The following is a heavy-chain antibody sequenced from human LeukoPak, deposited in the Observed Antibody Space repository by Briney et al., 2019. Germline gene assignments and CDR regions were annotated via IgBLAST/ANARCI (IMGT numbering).Heavy chain of an antibody. Sequence: SETLSLTCAVYGGSFSGYYWSWIRQPPGKGLEWIGEINHSGSTNYNPSLKSRVTISVDTSKNQFSLKLNSVTAADTAVYYCARFLVGAALWGQGTLVTVSS. CDR3: ARFLVGAAL. D-gene: IGHD3-10*01. J-gene: IGHJ4*02. V-gene: IGHV4-34*01. CDR1: GGSFSGYY. CDR2: INHSGST.